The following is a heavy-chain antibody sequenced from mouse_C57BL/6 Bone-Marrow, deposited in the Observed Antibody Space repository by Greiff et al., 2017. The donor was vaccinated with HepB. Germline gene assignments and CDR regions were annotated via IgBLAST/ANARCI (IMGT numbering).Heavy chain of an antibody. V-gene: IGHV1-15*01. CDR2: IDPETGGT. J-gene: IGHJ2*01. CDR3: TRSDYYGSSNDY. D-gene: IGHD1-1*01. CDR1: GYTFTDYE. Sequence: VQLQQSGAELVRPGASVTLSCKASGYTFTDYEMHWVKQTPVHGLEWIGAIDPETGGTAYNQKFKGKAILTADKSSSTAYMELRSLTSEDSAVYYCTRSDYYGSSNDYWGQGTTLTVSS.